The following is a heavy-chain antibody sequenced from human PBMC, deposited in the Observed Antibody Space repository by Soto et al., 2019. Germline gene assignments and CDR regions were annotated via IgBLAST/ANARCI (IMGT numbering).Heavy chain of an antibody. Sequence: GASVKVSCKASGYTFTTYYIHWVRQAPGQGLEWMGIINPSDGSATYAQKFQGRVTMTSDTSTSTVYMELSSLRSEDTAVYYCTRQVAGNSNWFDPWGQGTLVTVSS. CDR1: GYTFTTYY. V-gene: IGHV1-46*03. D-gene: IGHD6-19*01. CDR3: TRQVAGNSNWFDP. J-gene: IGHJ5*02. CDR2: INPSDGSA.